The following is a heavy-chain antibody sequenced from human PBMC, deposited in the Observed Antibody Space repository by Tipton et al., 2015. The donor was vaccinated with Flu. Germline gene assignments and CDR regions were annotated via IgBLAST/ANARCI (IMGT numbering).Heavy chain of an antibody. Sequence: QLVQSGAEVKKPGESLKISCKASGFSFTSYWIAWVRQMPGKGLECMGIIYPGDSETTHSPPSQGQVTISADKSISTAYLQWSSLKASDTAMYYCARLGGATRAGFDYWGQGTLVTVSS. CDR1: GFSFTSYW. CDR3: ARLGGATRAGFDY. V-gene: IGHV5-51*01. J-gene: IGHJ4*02. CDR2: IYPGDSET. D-gene: IGHD3-16*01.